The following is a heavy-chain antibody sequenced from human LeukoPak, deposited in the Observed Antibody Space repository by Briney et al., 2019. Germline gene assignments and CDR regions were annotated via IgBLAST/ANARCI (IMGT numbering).Heavy chain of an antibody. J-gene: IGHJ4*02. CDR1: GFTVSSNY. V-gene: IGHV3-23*01. CDR2: ISGSGGST. D-gene: IGHD6-19*01. CDR3: AKAGYSSGWYGDPADY. Sequence: GGSLRLSCAASGFTVSSNYMSWVRQAPGKGLEWVSVISGSGGSTYYADSVKGRFTISRDNSKNTLYLQMNSLRAEDTAVYYCAKAGYSSGWYGDPADYWGQGTLVTVSS.